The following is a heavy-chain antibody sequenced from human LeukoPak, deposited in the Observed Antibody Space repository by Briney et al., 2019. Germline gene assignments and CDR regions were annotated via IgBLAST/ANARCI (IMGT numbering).Heavy chain of an antibody. V-gene: IGHV1-8*01. CDR2: MNPNSGNT. J-gene: IGHJ5*02. CDR1: GYTFTSYD. CDR3: ARGATSIAARPGEKYWFDP. D-gene: IGHD6-6*01. Sequence: GASVKVSCKASGYTFTSYDINWVRQATGQGLEWMGWMNPNSGNTGYAQKFQGRVTMTRNTSISTAYMELSSLRSEDTAVYYCARGATSIAARPGEKYWFDPRGQGTLVTVSS.